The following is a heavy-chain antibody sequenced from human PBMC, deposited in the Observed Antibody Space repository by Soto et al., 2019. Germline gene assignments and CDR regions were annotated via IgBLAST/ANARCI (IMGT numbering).Heavy chain of an antibody. CDR3: AREAGGSYGLN. D-gene: IGHD5-18*01. Sequence: QVQLVESGGGVVQPGRSLRLSCAASGFTFSSYGMHWVRQAPGKGLEWVAVIWYDGSNKYYADSVKGRFTIPRDNSKNTLYLQMNSLRAEERAVYYCAREAGGSYGLNWGQGTLVSASS. CDR1: GFTFSSYG. J-gene: IGHJ4*02. V-gene: IGHV3-33*01. CDR2: IWYDGSNK.